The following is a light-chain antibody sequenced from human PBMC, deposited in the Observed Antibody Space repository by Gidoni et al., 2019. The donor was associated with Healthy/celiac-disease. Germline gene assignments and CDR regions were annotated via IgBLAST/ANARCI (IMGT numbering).Light chain of an antibody. CDR3: QQSYSTPHT. CDR2: AAS. CDR1: QSISSY. V-gene: IGKV1-39*01. J-gene: IGKJ2*01. Sequence: DLQMTQSPSSLSASVGDRVTITCRASQSISSYLNWYQQKPGKAPKLLIYAASSLQSGVPSRFSGSGSGTDFTLTISSLQPEDFETYYCQQSYSTPHTFGQGTKLEIK.